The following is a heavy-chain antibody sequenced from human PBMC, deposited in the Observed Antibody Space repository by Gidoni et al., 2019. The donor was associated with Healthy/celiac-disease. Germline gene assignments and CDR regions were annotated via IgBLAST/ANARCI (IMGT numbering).Heavy chain of an antibody. CDR3: AKGPAVAGNYFDY. D-gene: IGHD6-19*01. Sequence: EVQLLESGGGLVQPGGSLRLSCADSGFTFSSDAMSWVRQAPGKGLEWVSAINGSGGSTYYADSVKGRFTISRDNSKNTLYLQMNSLRAEDTAVYYCAKGPAVAGNYFDYWGQGTLVTVSS. J-gene: IGHJ4*02. CDR2: INGSGGST. CDR1: GFTFSSDA. V-gene: IGHV3-23*01.